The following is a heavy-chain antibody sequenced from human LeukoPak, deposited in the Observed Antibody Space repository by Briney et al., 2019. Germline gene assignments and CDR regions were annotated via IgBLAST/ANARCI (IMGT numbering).Heavy chain of an antibody. CDR3: ARGFTLFDP. CDR1: GGSISHYY. Sequence: SETLSLTCIVSGGSISHYYWNWIRQPPGKGLEWIGYIYYSGTTNYNPSLKSRVTMSVDTSKNQFSLKLSSVTTADTAVYYCARGFTLFDPWGQGTLVTVSS. CDR2: IYYSGTT. V-gene: IGHV4-59*01. J-gene: IGHJ5*02. D-gene: IGHD2/OR15-2a*01.